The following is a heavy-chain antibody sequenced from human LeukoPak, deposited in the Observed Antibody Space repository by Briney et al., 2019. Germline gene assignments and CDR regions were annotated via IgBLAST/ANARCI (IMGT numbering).Heavy chain of an antibody. Sequence: GGSLRLSCAASGFTFSTHWMSWVRQAPGKGPEWVANIKQDGSEKYYVDSGKGRFTISRDNSKDSLYRRMNSLRPQDNAMYNCAKDRDYYFMDVWGKGTTVTVS. V-gene: IGHV3-7*03. J-gene: IGHJ6*03. CDR3: AKDRDYYFMDV. CDR1: GFTFSTHW. CDR2: IKQDGSEK.